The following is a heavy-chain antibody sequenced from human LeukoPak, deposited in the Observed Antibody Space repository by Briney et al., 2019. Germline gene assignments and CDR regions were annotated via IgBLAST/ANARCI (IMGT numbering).Heavy chain of an antibody. Sequence: GGSLRLSCAGSGFTMSTNAMSWVRKAPGQGLEWVSAIEGSVDKTHYADSVKSRFTISRDNAKNSLYLQMNSLRAEDTAVYYCAELGITMIGGVWGKGTTVTISS. J-gene: IGHJ6*04. V-gene: IGHV3-23*01. CDR2: IEGSVDKT. CDR1: GFTMSTNA. D-gene: IGHD3-10*02. CDR3: AELGITMIGGV.